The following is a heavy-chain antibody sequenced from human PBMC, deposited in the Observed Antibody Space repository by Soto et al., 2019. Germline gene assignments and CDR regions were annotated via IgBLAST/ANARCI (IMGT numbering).Heavy chain of an antibody. CDR3: ARQAARNYIDS. Sequence: SLGLSCVASGFTFSDYSMSWIRQAPGKGLEWLAFIDSRGRTLSYADSVRGRFTISRDNAENSVYLQMDSLRADDTAVYYCARQAARNYIDSWGQGNSVTVSS. J-gene: IGHJ4*02. CDR2: IDSRGRTL. V-gene: IGHV3-11*01. D-gene: IGHD6-6*01. CDR1: GFTFSDYS.